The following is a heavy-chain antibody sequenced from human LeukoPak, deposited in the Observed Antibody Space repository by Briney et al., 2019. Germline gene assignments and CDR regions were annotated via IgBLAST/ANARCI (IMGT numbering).Heavy chain of an antibody. J-gene: IGHJ4*02. CDR2: ISSSGSTI. CDR3: ARYGSGSHY. D-gene: IGHD3-10*01. V-gene: IGHV3-48*03. CDR1: GFTFSSYD. Sequence: GGSLRLSCAASGFTFSSYDMNWVRQAPGKGLEWISYISSSGSTIYYAVSVKGRFTISRDNAKNSLFLHMNTLRVDDTAIYYCARYGSGSHYWGWGTLVTVSS.